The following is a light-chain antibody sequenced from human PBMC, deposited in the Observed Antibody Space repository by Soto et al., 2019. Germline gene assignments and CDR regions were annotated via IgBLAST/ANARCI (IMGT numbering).Light chain of an antibody. V-gene: IGKV3-20*01. CDR1: QSVSSSY. J-gene: IGKJ1*01. CDR2: GAS. Sequence: EIVLTQSPGTLSLSPGERATLSCRASQSVSSSYLAWYQQKPGQAPRLLIYGASSRATGIPDRFSGSGSGTDFTLTISKLEPGDFAVYYCQQYDTSDTLTFGQGTKVDIK. CDR3: QQYDTSDTLT.